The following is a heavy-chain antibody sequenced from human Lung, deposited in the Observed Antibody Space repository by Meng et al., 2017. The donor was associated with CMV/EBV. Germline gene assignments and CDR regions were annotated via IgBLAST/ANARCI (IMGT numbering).Heavy chain of an antibody. CDR3: LRRSGGSV. V-gene: IGHV4-4*02. J-gene: IGHJ1*01. Sequence: QVQLRDSGPALVKPSETLSFTCAVSGDSSTNHTWWAWVRQPPGKGLEWIGEIPHRGSSAYNPSLKSRVSMSIDKSKNQFSLKLTSVTAADTAVYHCLRRSGGSVWGQGTLVTVSS. CDR1: GDSSTNHTW. D-gene: IGHD3-10*01. CDR2: IPHRGSS.